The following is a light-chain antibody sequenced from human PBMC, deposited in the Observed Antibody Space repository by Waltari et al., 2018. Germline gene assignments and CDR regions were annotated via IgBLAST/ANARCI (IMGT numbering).Light chain of an antibody. Sequence: EIVLTQSPDTLSLSPGERATLSCRASQSVSNYLAWYQQKPGQAPRLLIYSSAYRATGVPARFSGSGSGTDLSLTISSLEPEDFAVYYCQQRSNWPRTFGQGTKVEIK. J-gene: IGKJ1*01. CDR2: SSA. CDR1: QSVSNY. V-gene: IGKV3-11*01. CDR3: QQRSNWPRT.